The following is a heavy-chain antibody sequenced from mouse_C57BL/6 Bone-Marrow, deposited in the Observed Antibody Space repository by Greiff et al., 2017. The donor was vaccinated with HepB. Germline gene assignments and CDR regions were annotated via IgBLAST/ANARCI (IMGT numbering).Heavy chain of an antibody. CDR2: IHPNSGST. CDR3: ARVDDYDGAFAY. J-gene: IGHJ3*01. D-gene: IGHD2-4*01. CDR1: GYTFTSYW. V-gene: IGHV1-64*01. Sequence: QVHVKQSGAELVKPGASVKLSCKASGYTFTSYWMHWVKQRPGQGLEWIGMIHPNSGSTNYNEKFKNKATLTVDKSSSTAYMQLSSLTSEDSAVYYCARVDDYDGAFAYWGQGTLVTVSA.